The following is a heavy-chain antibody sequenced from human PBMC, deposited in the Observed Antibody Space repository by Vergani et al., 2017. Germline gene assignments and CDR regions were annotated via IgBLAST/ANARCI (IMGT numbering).Heavy chain of an antibody. CDR1: GGSFSGYY. CDR3: AAGTAAFDI. D-gene: IGHD6-13*01. V-gene: IGHV4-34*01. Sequence: QVQLQESGPGLVKPSETLSLTCAVYGGSFSGYYWSWIRQPPGKGLEWIGEINHSGSTNYNPSLKSRVTVSVDTSKNQFSLKLTSVTAADTAVYYCAAGTAAFDIWGQGTMVTVSS. J-gene: IGHJ3*02. CDR2: INHSGST.